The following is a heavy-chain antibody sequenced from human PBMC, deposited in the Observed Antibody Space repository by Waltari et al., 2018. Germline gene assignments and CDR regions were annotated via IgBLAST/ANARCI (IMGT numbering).Heavy chain of an antibody. CDR3: ARDPSGSYPGDY. CDR1: GFTVGTHY. Sequence: EVQLVESGGGLIQPGGSLRRPCGVLGFTVGTHYMTWVRQAPGKGLEWLSVIYRGGSTYYADSVKGRFTISRDNSKNTLYLQMNSLRAEDTAVYYCARDPSGSYPGDYWGQGTLVTVSS. CDR2: IYRGGST. V-gene: IGHV3-53*01. J-gene: IGHJ4*02. D-gene: IGHD1-26*01.